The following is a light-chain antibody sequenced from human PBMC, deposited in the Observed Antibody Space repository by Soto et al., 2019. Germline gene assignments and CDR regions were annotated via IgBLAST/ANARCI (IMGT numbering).Light chain of an antibody. V-gene: IGKV1-27*01. J-gene: IGKJ4*01. Sequence: DIQMTQSPSSLSASVGDRVTISCRASQGIRSYLAWYQQKPGKVPALLIYAASRLQSGDPSRFSGSGSGTDFTLTISSLQPEDVATYYCQKYNGAPLTFGGGTKVEIK. CDR1: QGIRSY. CDR2: AAS. CDR3: QKYNGAPLT.